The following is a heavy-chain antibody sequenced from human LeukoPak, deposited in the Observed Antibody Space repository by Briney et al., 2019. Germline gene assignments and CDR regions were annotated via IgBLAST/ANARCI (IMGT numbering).Heavy chain of an antibody. CDR3: ARHMPYIEYTSSFDS. D-gene: IGHD6-6*01. CDR2: IHYSGST. Sequence: SEALSLTCAVSGGSISSSGSFWGWIRQPRGKGLEWIGSIHYSGSTYYNASLKSRVTISVDTSKTQFSLNLSSVTAADTAVYYCARHMPYIEYTSSFDSWGQGTLVTVSS. J-gene: IGHJ4*02. V-gene: IGHV4-39*01. CDR1: GGSISSSGSF.